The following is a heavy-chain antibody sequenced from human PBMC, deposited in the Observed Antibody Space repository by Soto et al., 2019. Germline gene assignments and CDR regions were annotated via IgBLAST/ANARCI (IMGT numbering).Heavy chain of an antibody. D-gene: IGHD3-9*01. V-gene: IGHV3-23*01. CDR2: ISGSGGST. CDR1: GFTFSSYA. CDR3: AIHEMRYFDWLPSSEDY. J-gene: IGHJ4*02. Sequence: GGSLRLSCAASGFTFSSYAMSWVHQAPGKGLEWVSAISGSGGSTYYADSVKGRFTISRDNSKNTLYLQMNSLRAEDTAVYYCAIHEMRYFDWLPSSEDYWGQGTLVTVSS.